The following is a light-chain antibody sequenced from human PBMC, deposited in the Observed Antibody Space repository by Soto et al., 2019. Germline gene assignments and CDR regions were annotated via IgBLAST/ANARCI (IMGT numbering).Light chain of an antibody. Sequence: EIVFTQCPATLSLSPEGRATVARRVNHRVSSYLAWYQQRPGQAPRLLIYGASSRATGIPARFSGSGSGTDFTLTISSLEPEDFAVYYCQQRSNWPPLTFGRGTKVDIK. CDR2: GAS. CDR3: QQRSNWPPLT. CDR1: HRVSSY. J-gene: IGKJ4*01. V-gene: IGKV3-11*01.